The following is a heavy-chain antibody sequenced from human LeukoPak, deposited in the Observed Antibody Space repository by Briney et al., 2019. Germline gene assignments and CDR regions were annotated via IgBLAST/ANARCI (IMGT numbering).Heavy chain of an antibody. V-gene: IGHV1-3*01. D-gene: IGHD6-13*01. J-gene: IGHJ4*02. CDR2: ITAGNGNT. Sequence: ASVKVSCKASGYTFTTYALQWVRQAPGQRLEWMGWITAGNGNTKYSQKLQGRVTITGDKSTSTAYMELSSLTFEDTAVYYCGREAPSSSWSFDYWGQGTLVTVFS. CDR1: GYTFTTYA. CDR3: GREAPSSSWSFDY.